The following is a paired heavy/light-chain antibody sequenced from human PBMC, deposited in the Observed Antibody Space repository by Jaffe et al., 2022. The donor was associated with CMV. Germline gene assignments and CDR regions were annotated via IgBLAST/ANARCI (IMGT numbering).Light chain of an antibody. Sequence: EIVLTQSPATLSLSPGERATLSCRASQSVSSYLAWYQQKPGQAPRLLIYDASNRATGIPARFSGSGSGTDFTLTISSLEPEDFAVYYCQQRSNWPITFGQGTRLEIK. CDR3: QQRSNWPIT. J-gene: IGKJ5*01. CDR1: QSVSSY. CDR2: DAS. V-gene: IGKV3-11*01.
Heavy chain of an antibody. J-gene: IGHJ3*02. Sequence: QVQLVQSGAEVKKPGASVKVSCKASGYTFTSYYMHWVRQAPGQGLEWMGIINPSGGSTSYAQKFQGRVTMTRDTSTSTVYMELSSLRSEDTAVYYCARDIAGAYYYDSSGQAGAFDIWGQGTMVTVSS. CDR3: ARDIAGAYYYDSSGQAGAFDI. CDR2: INPSGGST. V-gene: IGHV1-46*01. D-gene: IGHD3-22*01. CDR1: GYTFTSYY.